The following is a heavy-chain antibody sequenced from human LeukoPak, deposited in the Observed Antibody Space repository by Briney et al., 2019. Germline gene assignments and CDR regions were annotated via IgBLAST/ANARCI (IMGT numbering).Heavy chain of an antibody. Sequence: GGSLRLSCAASGFTFSSYSMNWVRQAPGKGLEWVSSISSSSYIYYADSVKGRFTISRDNAKNSLYLQMNSLRAEDTAVYYCARDRDIVVVPAAYNWFDPWGQGTLVTVSS. V-gene: IGHV3-21*01. D-gene: IGHD2-2*01. CDR2: ISSSSYI. CDR3: ARDRDIVVVPAAYNWFDP. J-gene: IGHJ5*02. CDR1: GFTFSSYS.